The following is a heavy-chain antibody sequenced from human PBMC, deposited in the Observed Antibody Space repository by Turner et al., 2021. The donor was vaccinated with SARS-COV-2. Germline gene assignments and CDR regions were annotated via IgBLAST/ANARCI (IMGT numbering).Heavy chain of an antibody. CDR3: ARGGGYSYGAIDY. CDR2: INHSGST. V-gene: IGHV4-34*01. Sequence: QVQLQQWGAGLLKRSETLSLTCAVYGGSFSGDYGSWIRQPPGKGLEWIGEINHSGSTSYNPSLKSRVTISVDTAKSQFSLKLSSVTAADTAVYYCARGGGYSYGAIDYWGQGTLVTVSS. D-gene: IGHD5-18*01. CDR1: GGSFSGDY. J-gene: IGHJ4*02.